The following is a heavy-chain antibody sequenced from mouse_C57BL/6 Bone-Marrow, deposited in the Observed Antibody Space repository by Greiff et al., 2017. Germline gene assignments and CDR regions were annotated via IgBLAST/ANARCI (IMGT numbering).Heavy chain of an antibody. J-gene: IGHJ2*01. D-gene: IGHD2-1*01. CDR3: ARGESLLGDY. CDR2: INPNNGGT. V-gene: IGHV1-26*01. CDR1: GYTFTDYY. Sequence: EVQLQQSGPELVKPGASVKISCKASGYTFTDYYMNWVKQSHGKSLEWIGDINPNNGGTSYNQKFKGKATLTVDKSSSTAYMELRSLTSEDSAVYYCARGESLLGDYWGQGTTLTVSS.